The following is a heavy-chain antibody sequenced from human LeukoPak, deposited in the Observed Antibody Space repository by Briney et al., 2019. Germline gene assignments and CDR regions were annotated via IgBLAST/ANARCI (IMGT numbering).Heavy chain of an antibody. CDR2: ITSDGSGT. D-gene: IGHD1-1*01. CDR1: GFTFSSYW. V-gene: IGHV3-74*01. J-gene: IGHJ4*02. Sequence: GGSLRLSCAASGFTFSSYWMHWVRQAPGKGLVWVSRITSDGSGTGYADSVKGRFTISRDNAKNTVHLQMNSLRAEDTAVYYCARRWNDGRLFDYWGQGALVTVAS. CDR3: ARRWNDGRLFDY.